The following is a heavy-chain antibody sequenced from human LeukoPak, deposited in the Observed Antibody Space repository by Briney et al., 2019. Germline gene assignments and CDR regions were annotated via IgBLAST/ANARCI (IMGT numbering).Heavy chain of an antibody. V-gene: IGHV4-30-2*01. CDR2: IYHSGST. J-gene: IGHJ3*02. D-gene: IGHD2-2*01. CDR1: GGSIISGGDY. Sequence: SETLSLTCTVSGGSIISGGDYWTWIPQPAGKGLERIGYIYHSGSTYYNPSLKSRVTISVDRSKNQFSLKLSSVTAADTAVYYCAWGYQLLATDAFDIWGQGTMVTVSS. CDR3: AWGYQLLATDAFDI.